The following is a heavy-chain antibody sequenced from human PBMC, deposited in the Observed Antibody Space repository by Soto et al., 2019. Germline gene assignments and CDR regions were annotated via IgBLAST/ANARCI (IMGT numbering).Heavy chain of an antibody. J-gene: IGHJ4*02. V-gene: IGHV4-30-4*01. CDR2: IYYGGST. D-gene: IGHD6-13*01. Sequence: QVQLQESGPGLVKPSQTLSLTCTVSGGSISSGDYYWSWIRQSPGKGLEWIGYIYYGGSTYYNPSLKSRVTISVATSENQFSLKLSSVTAADTAVYYCARKYSSSWYDYWGQGTLVTVSS. CDR1: GGSISSGDYY. CDR3: ARKYSSSWYDY.